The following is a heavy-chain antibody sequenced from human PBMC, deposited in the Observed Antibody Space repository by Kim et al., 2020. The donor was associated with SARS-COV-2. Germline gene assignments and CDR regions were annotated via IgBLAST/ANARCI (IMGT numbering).Heavy chain of an antibody. J-gene: IGHJ3*02. V-gene: IGHV1-69*04. CDR3: AREVTYYGGNTGYDAFDI. CDR2: IIPILGIA. CDR1: GGTFSSYA. Sequence: SVKVSCKASGGTFSSYAISWVRQAPGQGLEWMGRIIPILGIANYSQKSQGRVTITADTSTSTAYMELSSLRSEDTAVYYCAREVTYYGGNTGYDAFDIWGQGTMVTVSS. D-gene: IGHD4-17*01.